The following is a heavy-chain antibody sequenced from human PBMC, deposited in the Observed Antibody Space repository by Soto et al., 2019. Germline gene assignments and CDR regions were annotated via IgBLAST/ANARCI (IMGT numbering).Heavy chain of an antibody. CDR3: ARGGEPIDY. V-gene: IGHV1-3*01. CDR2: INAGNGNT. CDR1: GYTFTSYA. J-gene: IGHJ4*02. D-gene: IGHD2-21*01. Sequence: GASVKVSCKASGYTFTSYAMHWVRQAPGQRLEWMGWINAGNGNTKHSQKLQGRVNITRDTSASTAYMELSSLRPEDTAVYYCARGGEPIDYWGQGTLVTVSS.